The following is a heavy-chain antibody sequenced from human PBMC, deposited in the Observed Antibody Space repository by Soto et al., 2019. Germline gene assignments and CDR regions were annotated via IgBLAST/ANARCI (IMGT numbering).Heavy chain of an antibody. CDR2: IYYSGST. Sequence: SETLSLTCTVSGGSISSSSYYWGWIRQPPGKGLEWIGSIYYSGSTYYNPSLKSRVTISVDTSKNQFSLKLSSVTAADTAVYYCARRYCSGGSCYSGNWFDPWGQGTLVTVSS. CDR1: GGSISSSSYY. V-gene: IGHV4-39*01. D-gene: IGHD2-15*01. CDR3: ARRYCSGGSCYSGNWFDP. J-gene: IGHJ5*02.